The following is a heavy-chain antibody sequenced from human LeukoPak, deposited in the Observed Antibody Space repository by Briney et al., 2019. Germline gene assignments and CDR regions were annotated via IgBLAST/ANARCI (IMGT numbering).Heavy chain of an antibody. CDR1: GFTFSIYA. J-gene: IGHJ4*02. CDR3: AKDLGIAAANSDY. Sequence: GGSLSLSCAASGFTFSIYAMSWVRQAQGKGLEWVSAISGSGGSTYYADSVKGRFTISRDNSKNTLYLQMNSLRAEDTAVYYCAKDLGIAAANSDYWGQGTLVTVSS. V-gene: IGHV3-23*01. CDR2: ISGSGGST. D-gene: IGHD6-13*01.